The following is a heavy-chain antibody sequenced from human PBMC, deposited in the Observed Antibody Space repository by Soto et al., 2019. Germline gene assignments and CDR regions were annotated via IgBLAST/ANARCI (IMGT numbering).Heavy chain of an antibody. D-gene: IGHD4-4*01. Sequence: PSETLSLTCSVSGDSISSYYWSWIRQPPGKGLEWIGYIYYSGSTNYNPSFKSRVTISVDTPKNQFSLKLTSVTAADTAVYYCARGSAQETYDYSNHRFDDWGQGTRVTVAS. CDR1: GDSISSYY. CDR2: IYYSGST. V-gene: IGHV4-59*12. J-gene: IGHJ4*02. CDR3: ARGSAQETYDYSNHRFDD.